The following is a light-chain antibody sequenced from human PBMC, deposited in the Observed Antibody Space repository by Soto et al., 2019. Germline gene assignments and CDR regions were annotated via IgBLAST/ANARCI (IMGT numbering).Light chain of an antibody. CDR3: QQSDSFPHT. CDR1: QGISNW. J-gene: IGKJ2*01. V-gene: IGKV1-12*01. CDR2: AAS. Sequence: DIQMTQSPSSVSASVGDRVTITCRASQGISNWLAWYQQKAGQAPKLLIYAASGLHSGVPSRFSGSGSDTDFTLTISSLQPEDFATYFCQQSDSFPHTFGRGTKLEI.